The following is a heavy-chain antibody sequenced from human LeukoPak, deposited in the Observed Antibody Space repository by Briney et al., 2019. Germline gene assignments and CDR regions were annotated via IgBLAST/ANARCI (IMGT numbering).Heavy chain of an antibody. Sequence: GGSLRLSCAASGFTFSSYWMSWVRQAPGKGLEWVANIKQDGSEKYYVDSVEGRFTISRDNSKNTLYLQMNSLRSEDTAVYYCASPRHERGVLDYWGQGTLVTVSS. CDR1: GFTFSSYW. CDR3: ASPRHERGVLDY. CDR2: IKQDGSEK. J-gene: IGHJ4*02. V-gene: IGHV3-7*03.